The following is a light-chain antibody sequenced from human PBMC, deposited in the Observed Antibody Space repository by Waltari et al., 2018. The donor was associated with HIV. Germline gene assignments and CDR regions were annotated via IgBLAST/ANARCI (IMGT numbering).Light chain of an antibody. Sequence: AVTQPASVSGLPGQSTTISCTGGDSDFGLYNFVPGYQQHSGKPPNLILYDVASRASGVSDRVSGSMSDSTASLTISGLRAEDEAHYYCASFTGDNPVMFGGGTEVTVL. J-gene: IGLJ3*02. V-gene: IGLV2-14*03. CDR3: ASFTGDNPVM. CDR2: DVA. CDR1: DSDFGLYNF.